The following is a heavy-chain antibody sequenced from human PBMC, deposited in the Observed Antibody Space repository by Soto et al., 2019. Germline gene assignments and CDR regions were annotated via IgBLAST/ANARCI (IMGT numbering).Heavy chain of an antibody. CDR2: ISWNSDVK. D-gene: IGHD3-22*01. Sequence: GGSLRLSCVVSGFTFEDSVMHWVRQVPGKGLEWVSGISWNSDVKGYADSVRGRFTISRDNSKNSLYLQMNSLRTEDTALYYCAKDTYYYDSSGYPRSGYGMDVWGQGTTVTVSS. V-gene: IGHV3-9*01. CDR3: AKDTYYYDSSGYPRSGYGMDV. CDR1: GFTFEDSV. J-gene: IGHJ6*02.